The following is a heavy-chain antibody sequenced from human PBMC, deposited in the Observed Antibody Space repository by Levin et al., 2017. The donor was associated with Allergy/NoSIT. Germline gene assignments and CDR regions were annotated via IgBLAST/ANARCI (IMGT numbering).Heavy chain of an antibody. CDR2: IYSVDSDT. CDR1: GYSVTNYW. CDR3: ATTQGSGTYYFDY. Sequence: KLGESLKISCKISGYSVTNYWIGWVRQMPGKGLDWMGIIYSVDSDTRYSPSFHGQVTISADKSINTAYLQWSSLKASDTAIYYCATTQGSGTYYFDYWGQGTLVTVSS. D-gene: IGHD1-26*01. V-gene: IGHV5-51*01. J-gene: IGHJ4*02.